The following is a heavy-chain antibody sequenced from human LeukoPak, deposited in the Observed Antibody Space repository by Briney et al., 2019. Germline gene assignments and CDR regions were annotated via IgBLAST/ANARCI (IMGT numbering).Heavy chain of an antibody. V-gene: IGHV3-23*01. CDR1: GFTFSTYA. Sequence: GGSLRLSCAASGFTFSTYAMSWVRQAPGKGLEWVSSISGGGGGTYYADSVEGRFTISRDNSKNTLYLQMNSLRAEDTAVYYCARVLVHGTYYFDYWGQGTLVTVSS. CDR3: ARVLVHGTYYFDY. CDR2: ISGGGGGT. J-gene: IGHJ4*02. D-gene: IGHD1-26*01.